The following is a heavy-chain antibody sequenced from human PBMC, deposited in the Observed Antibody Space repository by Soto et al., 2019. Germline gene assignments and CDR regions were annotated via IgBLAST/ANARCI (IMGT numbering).Heavy chain of an antibody. V-gene: IGHV3-23*01. Sequence: EVQLLESGGGLVQPGGSLRLSCAASGFTFSSYAMSSVRQAPGRGLARVSTISTSGGSTYYADSVKGRFTICGDNSKNTLYMQMNSVSAEDTAFFYCAKECRYGYNYFDYWGQGTLVTVSS. CDR3: AKECRYGYNYFDY. CDR2: ISTSGGST. J-gene: IGHJ4*02. CDR1: GFTFSSYA. D-gene: IGHD5-12*01.